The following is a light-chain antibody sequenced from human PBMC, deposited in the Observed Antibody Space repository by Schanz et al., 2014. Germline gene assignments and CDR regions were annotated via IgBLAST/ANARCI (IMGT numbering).Light chain of an antibody. CDR2: GAS. CDR1: QSVSST. CDR3: QQYGSSPYT. J-gene: IGKJ2*01. V-gene: IGKV3-20*01. Sequence: EIVMTQSPATLSLSPGEGAALSCRASQSVSSTLAWYQQKPGQAPRLLMYGASSRATGVPDRFSGSGSGTDFTLTITRLEPEDFAVYFCQQYGSSPYTFGLGTKLEIK.